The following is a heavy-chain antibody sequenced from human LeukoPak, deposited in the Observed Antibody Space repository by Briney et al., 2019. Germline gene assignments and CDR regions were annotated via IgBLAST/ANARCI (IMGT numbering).Heavy chain of an antibody. CDR2: MNPNSGNT. D-gene: IGHD6-6*01. CDR1: GYTFTSYD. J-gene: IGHJ5*02. CDR3: ARARSSSGLGGFDP. Sequence: ASVKVSCKASGYTFTSYDINWVRQAAGQGLEGMGWMNPNSGNTGYAQKFQGRVTMTRNTSISTAYMELSSLRSEDTAVYYCARARSSSGLGGFDPWGQGTLVTVSS. V-gene: IGHV1-8*01.